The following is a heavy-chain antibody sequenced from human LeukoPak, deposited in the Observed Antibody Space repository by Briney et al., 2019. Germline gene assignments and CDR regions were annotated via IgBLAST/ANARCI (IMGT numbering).Heavy chain of an antibody. D-gene: IGHD3-10*01. CDR1: GFTFRDYA. V-gene: IGHV3-23*01. CDR2: ISRDGESM. Sequence: GGSLRLSCAASGFTFRDYAMSSVRQAPGGRLEWVSGISRDGESMYYAESVRGRFTVSRDNSKNTVHLQMDSLRAENTATFYCVKGVWVMGGVTIDYFRNWGQGTLVAVSS. J-gene: IGHJ1*01. CDR3: VKGVWVMGGVTIDYFRN.